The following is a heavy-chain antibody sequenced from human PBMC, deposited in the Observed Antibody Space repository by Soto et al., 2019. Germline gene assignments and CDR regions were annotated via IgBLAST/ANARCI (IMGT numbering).Heavy chain of an antibody. CDR2: ISGSGGST. D-gene: IGHD4-4*01. Sequence: EVQLLESGGGLVQPGGSLRLSCAASGFTFSSYAMSWVRQAPGKGLEWVSAISGSGGSTYYADSVKGRFTISRDNSKTTRYRHRNSLRAEDTAVYSCAKVATFGSNSWGQGTLVTVSS. J-gene: IGHJ4*02. CDR1: GFTFSSYA. CDR3: AKVATFGSNS. V-gene: IGHV3-23*01.